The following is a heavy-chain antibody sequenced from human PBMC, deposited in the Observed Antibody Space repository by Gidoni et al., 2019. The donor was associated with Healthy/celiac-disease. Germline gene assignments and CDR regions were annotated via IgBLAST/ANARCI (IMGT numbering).Heavy chain of an antibody. CDR3: ARDLLRITMIVVVITAIYYFDY. CDR1: GSTFSSYA. CDR2: IIPIFGTA. J-gene: IGHJ4*02. Sequence: QVQLVQSGAEVKKPGSSVKASCKASGSTFSSYAISGVRQAPGQGREWMGGIIPIFGTANYAQKFQGRVTITADKSTSTAYMELSSLRSEDTAVYYCARDLLRITMIVVVITAIYYFDYWGQGTLVTVSS. V-gene: IGHV1-69*06. D-gene: IGHD3-22*01.